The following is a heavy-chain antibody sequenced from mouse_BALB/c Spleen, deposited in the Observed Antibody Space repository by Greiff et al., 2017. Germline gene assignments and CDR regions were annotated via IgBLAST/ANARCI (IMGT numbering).Heavy chain of an antibody. CDR2: IDPENGNT. J-gene: IGHJ4*01. CDR3: ATPSMDY. Sequence: DVQLQESGAELVRPGALVKLSCKASGFNIKDYYMHWVKQRPEQGLEWIGWIDPENGNTIYDPKFQGKASITADTSSNTAYLQLSSLTSEDTAVYYCATPSMDYWGQGTSVTVSS. CDR1: GFNIKDYY. V-gene: IGHV14-1*02.